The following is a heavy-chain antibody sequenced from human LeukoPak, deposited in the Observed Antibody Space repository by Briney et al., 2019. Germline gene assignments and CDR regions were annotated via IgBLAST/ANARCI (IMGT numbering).Heavy chain of an antibody. D-gene: IGHD2-21*02. CDR3: ARMEYCGGDCYSNWFDP. J-gene: IGHJ5*02. Sequence: PSETLSLTCAVYGGSFSGYYWSWIRQPPGKGLEWIGEINHSGSTNYNPSLKSRVTISVDTSKNQFSLKLSSVTAADTAVYYCARMEYCGGDCYSNWFDPWAREPWSPSPQ. CDR1: GGSFSGYY. CDR2: INHSGST. V-gene: IGHV4-34*01.